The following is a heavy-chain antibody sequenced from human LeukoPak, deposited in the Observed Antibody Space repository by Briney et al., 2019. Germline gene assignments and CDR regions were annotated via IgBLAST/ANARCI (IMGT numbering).Heavy chain of an antibody. CDR1: GGTFSSYA. CDR2: ITPIFGTA. CDR3: ARTRPNYYYGSGSYYTPFDY. J-gene: IGHJ4*02. D-gene: IGHD3-10*01. Sequence: ASVKVSCKASGGTFSSYAISWVRQAPGQGLEWMGGITPIFGTANYAQKFQGRVTITADESTSTAYMELSSLRSEDTAVYYCARTRPNYYYGSGSYYTPFDYWGQGTLVTVSS. V-gene: IGHV1-69*13.